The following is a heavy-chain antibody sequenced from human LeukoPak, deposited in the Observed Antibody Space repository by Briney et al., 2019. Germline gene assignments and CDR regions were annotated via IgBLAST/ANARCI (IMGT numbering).Heavy chain of an antibody. CDR3: AFGPHQQWLLADY. CDR2: ITGSGDST. D-gene: IGHD6-19*01. V-gene: IGHV3-23*01. Sequence: GGSLRLSCAVSGVSFSSYAVGWVRQTPGKGLQFVSTITGSGDSTFYADSVNGRLTVSRDNSKNTLYLQMSSLRADDTALYYCAFGPHQQWLLADYWGQGTLVTVSS. J-gene: IGHJ4*02. CDR1: GVSFSSYA.